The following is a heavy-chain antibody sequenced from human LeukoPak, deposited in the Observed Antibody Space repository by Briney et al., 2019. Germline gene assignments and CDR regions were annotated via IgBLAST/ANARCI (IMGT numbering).Heavy chain of an antibody. Sequence: LETLSLTCAVSGYSISSGYYWGWIRQPPGKGLEWIGSIYHSGSTYYNPSLKSRVTISVDTSKNQFSLKLSSVTAADTAVYYCASLGRGWDWGQGTLVTVSS. V-gene: IGHV4-38-2*01. CDR1: GYSISSGYY. D-gene: IGHD1-26*01. CDR3: ASLGRGWD. J-gene: IGHJ4*02. CDR2: IYHSGST.